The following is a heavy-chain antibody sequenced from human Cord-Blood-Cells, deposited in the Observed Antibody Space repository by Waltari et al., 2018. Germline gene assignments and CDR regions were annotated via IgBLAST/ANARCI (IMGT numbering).Heavy chain of an antibody. Sequence: QVQLVQSGAEVKKPGSPVKVSCKASGGTFSSYAISWVRQAPGQGLEWMGGRGRIIPIFGTANYAQKVTGRVTITADESTSTAYMELSSLRSEDTAVYYCARDIWFGELISSYYGMDVWGQGTTVTVSS. V-gene: IGHV1-69*12. CDR2: IIPIFGTA. CDR1: GGTFSSYA. CDR3: ARDIWFGELISSYYGMDV. D-gene: IGHD3-10*01. J-gene: IGHJ6*02.